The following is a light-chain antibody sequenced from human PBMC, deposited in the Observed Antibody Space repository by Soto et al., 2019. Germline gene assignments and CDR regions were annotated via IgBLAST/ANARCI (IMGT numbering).Light chain of an antibody. Sequence: DIPLTQSPSSLSASLLDRVTIXCTASQSISSYLNWYQQKPGKAPKLLIYAASSLQSGVPSRFSGSRSGPDFTLTISSLQPEDFATYYCQQSYSSPPTFGQGTKVDIK. CDR2: AAS. V-gene: IGKV1-39*01. CDR3: QQSYSSPPT. J-gene: IGKJ1*01. CDR1: QSISSY.